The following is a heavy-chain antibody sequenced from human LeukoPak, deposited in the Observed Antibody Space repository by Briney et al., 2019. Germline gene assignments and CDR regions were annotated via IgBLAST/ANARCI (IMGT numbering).Heavy chain of an antibody. J-gene: IGHJ4*02. CDR2: INHSGST. D-gene: IGHD3-22*01. CDR1: GGSFSGYY. CDR3: ARTGYYDSSGYPTPIDY. V-gene: IGHV4-34*01. Sequence: SETLSLTCAVYGGSFSGYYWSWIRQPPGKGLEWIGEINHSGSTNYNPSLKSRVTISVDTSKNQFSLKLSSVTAADTAVYYCARTGYYDSSGYPTPIDYWGQGTLVTVSS.